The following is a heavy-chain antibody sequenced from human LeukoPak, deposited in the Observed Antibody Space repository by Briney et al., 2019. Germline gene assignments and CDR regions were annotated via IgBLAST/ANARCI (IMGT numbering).Heavy chain of an antibody. D-gene: IGHD6-19*01. CDR3: ARVLTDTSGWYQLDY. J-gene: IGHJ4*02. V-gene: IGHV1-46*01. CDR2: INPGGGST. CDR1: GYTFTTYY. Sequence: ASVKVSCKASGYTFTTYYIQWVRQAPGQGLEWMGIINPGGGSTTYSQKFQGRVAMSSDTSTSTVYMELSSLRSEDTAVYYCARVLTDTSGWYQLDYWGQGTLVTVSS.